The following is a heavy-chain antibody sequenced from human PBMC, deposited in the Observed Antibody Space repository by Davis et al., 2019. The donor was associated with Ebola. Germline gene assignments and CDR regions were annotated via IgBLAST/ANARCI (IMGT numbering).Heavy chain of an antibody. CDR3: AREAITFGGVIVSWYFDL. J-gene: IGHJ2*01. D-gene: IGHD3-16*02. CDR2: ISYDGSNK. CDR1: GFTFSSYA. V-gene: IGHV3-30-3*01. Sequence: GESLKISCAASGFTFSSYAVHWVRQAPGKGLEWVAVISYDGSNKYYADSVKGRFTISRDNSKNTLYLQMNSLRAEDTAVYYCAREAITFGGVIVSWYFDLWGRGTLVTVSS.